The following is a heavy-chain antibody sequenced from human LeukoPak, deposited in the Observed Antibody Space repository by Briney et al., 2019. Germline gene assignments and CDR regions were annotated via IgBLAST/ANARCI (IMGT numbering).Heavy chain of an antibody. CDR3: ARGRLAGYSSSSDFDF. CDR1: GFTFSSYS. V-gene: IGHV3-21*01. CDR2: ISSSSSYI. Sequence: GGSLRLSCAASGFTFSSYSMNWVRQAPGKGLEWVSSISSSSSYIYYADSVKGRFTISRDNAKNSLYLQMNSLRDEDTAVYYCARGRLAGYSSSSDFDFWGQGTLVTVSS. D-gene: IGHD6-13*01. J-gene: IGHJ4*02.